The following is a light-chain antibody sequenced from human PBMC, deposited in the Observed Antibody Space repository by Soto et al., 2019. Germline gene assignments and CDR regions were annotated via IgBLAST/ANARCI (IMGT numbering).Light chain of an antibody. CDR2: DAS. CDR3: QQRSNWPPT. CDR1: QSVRSY. J-gene: IGKJ4*01. Sequence: EIVLTQSPATLSLSPGDRATLSCRASQSVRSYLAWYQQKPGQAPRLLIYDASHRATGIPARFSGSGSGTDFTPTISSLEPEDVAVYYCQQRSNWPPTFGGGTKVEIK. V-gene: IGKV3-11*01.